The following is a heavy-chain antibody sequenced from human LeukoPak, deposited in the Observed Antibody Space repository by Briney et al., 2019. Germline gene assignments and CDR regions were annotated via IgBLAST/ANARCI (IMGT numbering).Heavy chain of an antibody. V-gene: IGHV1-2*02. CDR3: AAFKLWWLPTNGVMPLFDP. CDR1: GYTFTGYY. CDR2: INPNSGGT. J-gene: IGHJ5*02. Sequence: ASVKVSCKASGYTFTGYYMHWVRQAPGQGLEWMGWINPNSGGTNYAQKFQGRVTMTRDTSISTAYMELSRLRSDDTAVYYCAAFKLWWLPTNGVMPLFDPWGQGTLVTVSS. D-gene: IGHD2-8*01.